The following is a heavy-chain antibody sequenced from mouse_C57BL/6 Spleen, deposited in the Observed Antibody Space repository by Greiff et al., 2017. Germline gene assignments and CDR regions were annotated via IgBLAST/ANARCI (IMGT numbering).Heavy chain of an antibody. D-gene: IGHD3-3*01. CDR2: ISYDGSN. Sequence: EVKLMESGPGLVKPSQSLSLTCSVTGYSITSGYYWNWLRQFPGNKLEWMGYISYDGSNNYNPSLKNRISITRDTSKNQFFLKLNSVTTEDTATYYCARGGTDWYFDVWGTGTTGTVSS. V-gene: IGHV3-6*01. J-gene: IGHJ1*03. CDR3: ARGGTDWYFDV. CDR1: GYSITSGYY.